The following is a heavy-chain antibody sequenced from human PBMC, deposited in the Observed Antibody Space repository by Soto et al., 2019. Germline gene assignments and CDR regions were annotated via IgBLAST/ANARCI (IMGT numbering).Heavy chain of an antibody. CDR3: AREIVTAGGNNYFDP. CDR2: VYHSGDT. D-gene: IGHD2-21*02. J-gene: IGHJ5*02. CDR1: GGTVASSHW. V-gene: IGHV4-4*02. Sequence: SETLSLTCGVSGGTVASSHWWSWVRQSPGGGLEWIGNVYHSGDTNFNPSLQSRVTISVDKSNNQFSLRLNSLTAADTAVYFCAREIVTAGGNNYFDPWGPGTLVTVSS.